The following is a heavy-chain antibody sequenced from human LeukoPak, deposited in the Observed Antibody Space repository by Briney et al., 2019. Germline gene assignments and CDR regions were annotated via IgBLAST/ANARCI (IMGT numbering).Heavy chain of an antibody. CDR1: GFTFSSYE. V-gene: IGHV3-48*03. D-gene: IGHD6-13*01. CDR3: ARDGMAAAGPKGDY. CDR2: ISSSGSTI. J-gene: IGHJ4*02. Sequence: GGSLRLSCAASGFTFSSYEMNWVRQAPGKGLEWVSYISSSGSTIYYADSVKGRFTISRDNAKNSLYLQMNSLRAEDTAVYYCARDGMAAAGPKGDYGGQGTLVTVSS.